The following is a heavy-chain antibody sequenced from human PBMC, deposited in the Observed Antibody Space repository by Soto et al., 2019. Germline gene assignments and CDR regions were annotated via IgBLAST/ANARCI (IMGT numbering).Heavy chain of an antibody. Sequence: QAQLVQSGDEVKKPGASVKVSCKASGYTFTSYGISWVRQAPGQGLEWMGWISAYNGDTKYAQKVQYRVTMTTDTATRTAYMEVRSLRSEDTSVYYCARVDHYYDNWGQGTLVTVSP. V-gene: IGHV1-18*04. CDR3: ARVDHYYDN. CDR2: ISAYNGDT. J-gene: IGHJ4*02. CDR1: GYTFTSYG.